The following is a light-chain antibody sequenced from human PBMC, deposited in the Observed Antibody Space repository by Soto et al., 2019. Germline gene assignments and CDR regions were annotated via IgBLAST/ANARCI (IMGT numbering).Light chain of an antibody. CDR2: AAS. J-gene: IGKJ1*01. CDR1: LSVSVY. V-gene: IGKV3-20*01. Sequence: EIVLTQSPATLSLSPGERATLSCRTSLSVSVYLDWYQQKPGQAPRLLIYAASRRATGIPDRFSGSGSGTDFTLTISRLEPEDFAVYYCQQYGSSPWTFGQGTNVDIK. CDR3: QQYGSSPWT.